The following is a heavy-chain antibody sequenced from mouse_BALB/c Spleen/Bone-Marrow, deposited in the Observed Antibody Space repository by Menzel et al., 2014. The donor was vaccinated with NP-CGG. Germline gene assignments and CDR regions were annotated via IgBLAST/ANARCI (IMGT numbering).Heavy chain of an antibody. CDR3: ARAGYGSSYDWFAY. CDR1: GYTFTDYA. Sequence: VQVVESGPELVRPGVSVKISCKGSGYTFTDYAMHWVKRSHAKSLEWIGVISTYSGNTNYNQKFKGKATMTVDKSSSTAYMELARLTSEDSAIYYCARAGYGSSYDWFAYWGQGTLVTVSA. J-gene: IGHJ3*01. CDR2: ISTYSGNT. V-gene: IGHV1-67*01. D-gene: IGHD1-1*01.